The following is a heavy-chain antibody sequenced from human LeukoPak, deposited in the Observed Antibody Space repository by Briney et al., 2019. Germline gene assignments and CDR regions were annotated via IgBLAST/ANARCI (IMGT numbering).Heavy chain of an antibody. Sequence: GGSLRLSCAASGFTFSTYGMHWVRQAQGKGLEWVAIISYDGNDKDYADSVRGRFTISRDNSKNTLYLQMNSLRGEDTAVYYCAKSTAPAGYYLDYWGQGILVTVSS. D-gene: IGHD2-2*01. J-gene: IGHJ4*02. CDR2: ISYDGNDK. CDR3: AKSTAPAGYYLDY. CDR1: GFTFSTYG. V-gene: IGHV3-30*18.